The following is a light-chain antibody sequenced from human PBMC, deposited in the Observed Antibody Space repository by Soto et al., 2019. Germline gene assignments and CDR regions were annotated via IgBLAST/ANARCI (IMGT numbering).Light chain of an antibody. V-gene: IGKV3-15*01. CDR3: QQYSSSRT. CDR2: GVS. J-gene: IGKJ1*01. CDR1: QSVGSN. Sequence: DIVMTQSLATLSVSPGEGATLSCRASQSVGSNLAWYQQKPAQAPRLLIYGVSTRATGTPARFSGSGSGTEFTLTISSVQSEDFAVYYCQQYSSSRTFGQGTKVDI.